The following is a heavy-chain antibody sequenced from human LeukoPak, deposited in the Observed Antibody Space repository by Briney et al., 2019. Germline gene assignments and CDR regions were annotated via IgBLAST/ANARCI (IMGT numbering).Heavy chain of an antibody. Sequence: ASVKVSCKASGYTFTGYYMHWVRQAPGQGLEWMGWINPHSGGTNYAQSFQGRVTVTRDTSISTAYMELSSLTSDDTAVYYCARGYHGDYYFDYWGQGTLVTVSS. CDR2: INPHSGGT. J-gene: IGHJ4*02. V-gene: IGHV1-2*02. CDR1: GYTFTGYY. D-gene: IGHD4-17*01. CDR3: ARGYHGDYYFDY.